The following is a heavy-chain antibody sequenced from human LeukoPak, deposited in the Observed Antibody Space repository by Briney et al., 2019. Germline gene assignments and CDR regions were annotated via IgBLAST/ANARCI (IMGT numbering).Heavy chain of an antibody. V-gene: IGHV3-30*03. CDR1: GFTFSSYG. CDR2: ISYDGNNK. D-gene: IGHD2-2*01. Sequence: SGGSLRLSCAASGFTFSSYGIHWVRQAPGKGLEWVAIISYDGNNKYYADSVKGRFTISRDNSKNTLYLQMNSLRVEDTAVYYCARPPPSCSSTSCYQQYWGQGTLVTVSS. J-gene: IGHJ4*02. CDR3: ARPPPSCSSTSCYQQY.